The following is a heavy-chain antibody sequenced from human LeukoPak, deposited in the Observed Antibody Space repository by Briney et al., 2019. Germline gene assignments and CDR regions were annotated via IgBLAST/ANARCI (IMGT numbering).Heavy chain of an antibody. J-gene: IGHJ5*02. CDR3: AREGSYGSGSYYNLWFDP. Sequence: PSETLSLTCAVYGGSFSGYYWSWIRQPPGEGLEWIGEINHSGSTNYNPSLKSRVTISVDTSKNQFSLKLSSVTAADTAVYYCAREGSYGSGSYYNLWFDPWGQGTLVTVSS. CDR1: GGSFSGYY. CDR2: INHSGST. V-gene: IGHV4-34*01. D-gene: IGHD3-10*01.